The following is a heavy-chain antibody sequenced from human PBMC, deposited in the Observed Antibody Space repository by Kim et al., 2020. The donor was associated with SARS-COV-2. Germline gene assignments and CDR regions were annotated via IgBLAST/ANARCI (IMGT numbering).Heavy chain of an antibody. CDR3: ARGRNFAFDY. D-gene: IGHD1-7*01. J-gene: IGHJ4*02. Sequence: SNDYAVSVKSRITVNPDTSKIQFSLQLSSVTPEDTAVYYCARGRNFAFDYWGQGTLVTVSS. CDR2: SN. V-gene: IGHV6-1*01.